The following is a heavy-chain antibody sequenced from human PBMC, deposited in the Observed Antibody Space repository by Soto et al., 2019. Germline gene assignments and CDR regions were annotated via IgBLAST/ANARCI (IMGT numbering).Heavy chain of an antibody. Sequence: QGLLVQSGAEVKKTGSSVKVSCKAPGGTLSTYTLTWLRQAAGQGPEWMGRIIPALDVEDYAQQFQGRVTITADTSTSTAYMELHSLRSDDTAVYYCAAVAGTSAFVGYFEYWGQGTLVTVAS. CDR2: IIPALDVE. V-gene: IGHV1-69*02. J-gene: IGHJ4*02. CDR1: GGTLSTYT. D-gene: IGHD6-19*01. CDR3: AAVAGTSAFVGYFEY.